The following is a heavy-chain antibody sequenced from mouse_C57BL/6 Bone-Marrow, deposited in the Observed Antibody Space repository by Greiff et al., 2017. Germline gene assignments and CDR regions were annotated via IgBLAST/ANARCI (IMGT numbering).Heavy chain of an antibody. CDR1: GFTFSSYA. V-gene: IGHV5-4*01. CDR2: ISDGGSYT. CDR3: ARGGGLYFDY. Sequence: DVHLVESGGGLVKPGGSLKLSCAASGFTFSSYAMSWVRQTPEKRLEWVATISDGGSYTYYPDNVKGRFTISRDNAKNNLYLQMSHLKSEDTAMYYCARGGGLYFDYWGQGTTLTVSS. J-gene: IGHJ2*01.